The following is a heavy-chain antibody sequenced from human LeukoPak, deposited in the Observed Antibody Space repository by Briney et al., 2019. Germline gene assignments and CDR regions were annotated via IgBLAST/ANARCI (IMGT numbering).Heavy chain of an antibody. CDR1: GYTFTSYY. CDR2: INPSGGST. CDR3: ARDQIAVAGGDY. D-gene: IGHD6-19*01. V-gene: IGHV1-46*01. J-gene: IGHJ4*02. Sequence: ASVKVSCKASGYTFTSYYMHWVRQAPGQGLEWMGIINPSGGSTSYAQKFQGRVTMTRDTSTSKVYMELSSLRSEDTAVYYCARDQIAVAGGDYWGQGTLVTVSS.